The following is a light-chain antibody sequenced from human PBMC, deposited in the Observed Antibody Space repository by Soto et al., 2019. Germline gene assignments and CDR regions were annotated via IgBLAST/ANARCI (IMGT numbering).Light chain of an antibody. CDR1: STNIGGNS. CDR3: GSWDSSLSAYV. Sequence: TLPGSVCPTRGRKVTRSCCLSSTNIGGNSVSWYQHLPGTAPKLLIYDDNKRPSGIPDRLSGSKSGTSATMGITGFQTGDEADYYCGSWDSSLSAYVFGTGAKVTVL. CDR2: DDN. J-gene: IGLJ1*01. V-gene: IGLV1-51*01.